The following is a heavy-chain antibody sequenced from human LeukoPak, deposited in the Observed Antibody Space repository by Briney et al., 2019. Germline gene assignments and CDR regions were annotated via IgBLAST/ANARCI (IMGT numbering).Heavy chain of an antibody. CDR1: GFSFPDSA. CDR3: AKKSGTSSSLDY. Sequence: GGSLRLSCAASGFSFPDSAMHWVRHAPGKGLEWVSVISWNSGTIVYADSVKGRFTISRDNAKNSLYLQMNSLRPDDTALYYCAKKSGTSSSLDYWGQGTLVTVSS. CDR2: ISWNSGTI. J-gene: IGHJ4*02. D-gene: IGHD6-6*01. V-gene: IGHV3-9*01.